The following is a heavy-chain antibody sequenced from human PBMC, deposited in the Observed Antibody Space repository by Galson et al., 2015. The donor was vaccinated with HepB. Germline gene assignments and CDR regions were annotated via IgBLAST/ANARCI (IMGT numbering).Heavy chain of an antibody. CDR3: GRDLSGLDY. J-gene: IGHJ4*02. V-gene: IGHV3-7*03. Sequence: SLRLSCAASGFTFSSYWMTWVRQAPGKGLEWVANIKEDGSETHFVGSVKGRFTISRENAKNSLYLQMNSLRAEDTAVYYCGRDLSGLDYWGQGILVTVSS. CDR2: IKEDGSET. CDR1: GFTFSSYW.